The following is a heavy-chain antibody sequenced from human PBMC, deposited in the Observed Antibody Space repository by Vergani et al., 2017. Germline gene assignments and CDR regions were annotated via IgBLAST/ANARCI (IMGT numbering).Heavy chain of an antibody. CDR2: INPSGGST. CDR1: GYTFTSYY. V-gene: IGHV1-46*03. J-gene: IGHJ4*02. D-gene: IGHD6-19*01. CDR3: ARDRGGHSGWYSNSHFDY. Sequence: QVQLVQSGAEVKKPGASVKVSCKASGYTFTSYYIHWVRQAPGQGLEWMGIINPSGGSTTYAQKFQGRLTMARDTSTSTVYMELSSLRSEDTAVYYCARDRGGHSGWYSNSHFDYWGQGTLVTVSS.